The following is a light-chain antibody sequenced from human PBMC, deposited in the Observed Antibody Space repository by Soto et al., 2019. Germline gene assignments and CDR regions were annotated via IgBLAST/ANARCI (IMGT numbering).Light chain of an antibody. V-gene: IGLV3-25*02. J-gene: IGLJ1*01. CDR3: QSADSAGTYYV. CDR2: RDN. Sequence: SYELTQPPSVSVSPGQTARITCSGEALSKQYTYWYLQKPGQGPILMIYRDNERPSGIPERFSGSRSGTTVTLTISGVQAEDEGDYYCQSADSAGTYYVFGPGTKVTVL. CDR1: ALSKQY.